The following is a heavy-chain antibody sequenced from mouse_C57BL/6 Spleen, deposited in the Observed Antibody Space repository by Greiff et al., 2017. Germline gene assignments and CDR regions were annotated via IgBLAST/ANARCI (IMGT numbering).Heavy chain of an antibody. D-gene: IGHD1-1*01. CDR1: GYTFTSYW. J-gene: IGHJ4*01. Sequence: QVQLQQPGAELVKPGASVKLSCKASGYTFTSYWMHWVKQRPGQGLEWIGMIHPNSGSTNYNEKFKSQATLTVDKSSSTAYMQLSSLTSEDSAVYYCAPTTVVARYAMDYWGQGTSVTVSS. V-gene: IGHV1-64*01. CDR3: APTTVVARYAMDY. CDR2: IHPNSGST.